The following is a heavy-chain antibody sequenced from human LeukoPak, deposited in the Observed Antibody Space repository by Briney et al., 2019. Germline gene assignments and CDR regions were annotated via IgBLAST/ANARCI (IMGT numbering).Heavy chain of an antibody. Sequence: ASVKVSCKASGYTLTSYYIHWVRQAPGQGLEWMGIIDPSGVSTTYAQNFQGRVTMTRDTSTSTVYMDLSSLRSEDSAVYYCATPNNIDAFDIWGQGTMVTVSS. V-gene: IGHV1-46*01. CDR3: ATPNNIDAFDI. CDR2: IDPSGVST. D-gene: IGHD1-14*01. J-gene: IGHJ3*02. CDR1: GYTLTSYY.